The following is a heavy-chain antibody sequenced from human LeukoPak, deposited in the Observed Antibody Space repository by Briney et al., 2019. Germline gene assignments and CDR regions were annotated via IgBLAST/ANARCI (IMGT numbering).Heavy chain of an antibody. CDR3: ARAVYSSGWNDY. CDR1: GYTFTRYG. Sequence: ASVKVSCKASGYTFTRYGITWVRQAPGQGLEWMGWINPKSGGTKYAQNFQGRVTMSRDTSISTAYMELDRLRSDDAAVYFCARAVYSSGWNDYWGQGTLVTVSS. D-gene: IGHD6-19*01. CDR2: INPKSGGT. V-gene: IGHV1-2*02. J-gene: IGHJ4*02.